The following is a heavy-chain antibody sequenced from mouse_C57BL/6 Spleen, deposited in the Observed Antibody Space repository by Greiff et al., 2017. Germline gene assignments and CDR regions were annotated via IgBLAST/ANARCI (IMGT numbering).Heavy chain of an antibody. D-gene: IGHD2-3*01. Sequence: VQLQQSGPELVKPGASVKISCKASGYSFTDYNMNWVKQSNGKSLEWIGVITPNYGTASYNQKVKGKATLTVDQSSSTAYMQLNSLTSEDSAVYYCAREGLLRDSAMDYWGQGTSVTVSS. J-gene: IGHJ4*01. CDR1: GYSFTDYN. V-gene: IGHV1-39*01. CDR3: AREGLLRDSAMDY. CDR2: ITPNYGTA.